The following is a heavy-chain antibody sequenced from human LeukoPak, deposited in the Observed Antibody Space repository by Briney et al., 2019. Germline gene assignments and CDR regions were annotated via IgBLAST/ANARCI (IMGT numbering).Heavy chain of an antibody. J-gene: IGHJ3*01. V-gene: IGHV3-23*01. D-gene: IGHD4-17*01. CDR1: EFNFASYA. CDR3: GRDPNGDYVGAFEF. Sequence: QSGGSLRVSCVASEFNFASYAMTWVRLTPGKGLEWVSSIGGSGLYTNYADSVRGRFPISRDNSKNTLYLQMNSLRAEDTAVYYCGRDPNGDYVGAFEFWGQGTLVSVSS. CDR2: IGGSGLYT.